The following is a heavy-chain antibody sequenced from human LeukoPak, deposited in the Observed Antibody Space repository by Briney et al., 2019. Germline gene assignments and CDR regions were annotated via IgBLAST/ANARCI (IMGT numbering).Heavy chain of an antibody. V-gene: IGHV4-34*01. D-gene: IGHD5-24*01. CDR3: VRDGYNSFDY. CDR2: INHSGST. J-gene: IGHJ4*02. Sequence: SETLSLTCAVYGGSFSGYYWSWIRQPPGKGLEWIGEINHSGSTNYNPSLKSRVTISVDTSKNQFSLKLSSVTAADTAVYYCVRDGYNSFDYWGQGTLVTVSS. CDR1: GGSFSGYY.